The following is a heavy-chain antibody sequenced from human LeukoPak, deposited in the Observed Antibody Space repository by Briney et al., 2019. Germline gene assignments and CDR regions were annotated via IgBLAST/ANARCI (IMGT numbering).Heavy chain of an antibody. CDR2: ISYDGSNK. D-gene: IGHD3-10*01. J-gene: IGHJ6*02. V-gene: IGHV3-30*18. CDR3: AKSSRASGYGMDV. Sequence: PGGSLRLSCAASGFTFSSYGMHWVRQAPGKGLEWVAVISYDGSNKYYADSVKGRFTISRDNSKNTLHLQMNSLRAEDTAVYYCAKSSRASGYGMDVWGQGTTVTVSS. CDR1: GFTFSSYG.